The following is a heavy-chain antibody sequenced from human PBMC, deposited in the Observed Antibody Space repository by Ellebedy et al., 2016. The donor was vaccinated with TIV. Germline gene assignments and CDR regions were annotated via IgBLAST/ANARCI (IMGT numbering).Heavy chain of an antibody. V-gene: IGHV3-23*01. Sequence: GESLKISCTASGFTFSNYVMIWVRQAPGRGLEWVSAMTPSGSGTYYADSLKGRFTSFRDNSKNTLYLQMNSLRAEDTALYFCARGGMSTYYFDSWGQGTLVTVSS. CDR1: GFTFSNYV. CDR2: MTPSGSGT. J-gene: IGHJ4*02. CDR3: ARGGMSTYYFDS. D-gene: IGHD1-1*01.